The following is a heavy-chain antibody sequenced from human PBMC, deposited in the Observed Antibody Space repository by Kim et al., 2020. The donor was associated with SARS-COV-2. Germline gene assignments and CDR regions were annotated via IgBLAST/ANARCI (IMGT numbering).Heavy chain of an antibody. J-gene: IGHJ4*02. CDR1: GFTFSSYG. CDR3: AKDRLLGNYYFDY. Sequence: GGSLRLSCAASGFTFSSYGMHWVRQARRKGLEWVAGISYDGSNKYDVDFVKGRFTISRDNSKNTLYLQMNSLSAEDTAVYYCAKDRLLGNYYFDYWGQGT. V-gene: IGHV3-30*18. CDR2: ISYDGSNK. D-gene: IGHD3-22*01.